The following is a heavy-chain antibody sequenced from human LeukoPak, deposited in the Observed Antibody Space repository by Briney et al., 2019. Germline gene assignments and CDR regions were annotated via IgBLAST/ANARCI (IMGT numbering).Heavy chain of an antibody. CDR1: GGSFSGYY. Sequence: SETLSLTCAVYGGSFSGYYWSWIRQPPGKGLEWIGEINHSGSTNYNPSLKSRVTISVDTSKNQFSLKLSSVTAADTAVYYCARGLGYYYDSSGADRLDYWGQGTLLTVSS. V-gene: IGHV4-34*01. D-gene: IGHD3-22*01. CDR3: ARGLGYYYDSSGADRLDY. CDR2: INHSGST. J-gene: IGHJ4*02.